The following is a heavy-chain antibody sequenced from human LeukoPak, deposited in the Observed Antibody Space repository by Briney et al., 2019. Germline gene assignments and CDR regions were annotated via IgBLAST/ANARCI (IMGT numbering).Heavy chain of an antibody. Sequence: ASVKVSFKVSGYPLTELSMHWVRQAPGKGLEWMGGFDPEDGETIYAQKFQGRVTMTEDTSTDTAYMELSSLRSEDTAVYYCATGADYYYYGMDVWGKGTTVTVSS. D-gene: IGHD1-26*01. V-gene: IGHV1-24*01. CDR3: ATGADYYYYGMDV. CDR2: FDPEDGET. CDR1: GYPLTELS. J-gene: IGHJ6*04.